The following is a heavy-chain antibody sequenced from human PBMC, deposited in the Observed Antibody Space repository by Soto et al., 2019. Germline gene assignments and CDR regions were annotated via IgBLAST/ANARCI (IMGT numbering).Heavy chain of an antibody. CDR3: ASSVDRIAAAGA. CDR1: GFTFSSYA. Sequence: GGSLRLSCAASGFTFSSYAMHWVRQAPGKGLEWVAVISYDGSNKYYADSVKGRFTISRDNSKNTLYLQMNSLRAEDTAVYYCASSVDRIAAAGAWGQGTLVTVSS. J-gene: IGHJ5*02. D-gene: IGHD6-13*01. V-gene: IGHV3-30-3*01. CDR2: ISYDGSNK.